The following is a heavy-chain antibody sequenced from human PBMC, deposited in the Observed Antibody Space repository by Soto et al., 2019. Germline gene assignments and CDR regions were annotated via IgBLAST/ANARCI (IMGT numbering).Heavy chain of an antibody. CDR1: GGTFSNSA. D-gene: IGHD3-3*02. J-gene: IGHJ6*02. CDR3: ARDKDRPELGGNYYYAVDV. CDR2: IIPVFRTP. V-gene: IGHV1-69*12. Sequence: QVRLVQSGAEIKKPGSSMKVSCKASGGTFSNSAISWVRQAPGQGLEWVGGIIPVFRTPDYAQKFQGRVTITADESTSTAYMELSSLRSEDTPVYYCARDKDRPELGGNYYYAVDVWGQGTTVTVSS.